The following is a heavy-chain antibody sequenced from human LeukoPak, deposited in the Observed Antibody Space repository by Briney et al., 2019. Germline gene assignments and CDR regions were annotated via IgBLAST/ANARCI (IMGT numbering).Heavy chain of an antibody. CDR2: VSGSGDST. V-gene: IGHV3-23*01. Sequence: GGSLRLSCAASGFTFSSYAMSWVRQAPGKGLEWVSGVSGSGDSTYYADSVKGRFTISRDNSKNTLYLQMNSLRAEDTAVYYCARDKIVGATYFDYWGQGTLVTVSS. D-gene: IGHD1-26*01. CDR1: GFTFSSYA. J-gene: IGHJ4*02. CDR3: ARDKIVGATYFDY.